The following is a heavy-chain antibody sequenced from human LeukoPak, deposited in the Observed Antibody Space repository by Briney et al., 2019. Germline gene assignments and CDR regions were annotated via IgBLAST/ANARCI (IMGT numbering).Heavy chain of an antibody. CDR1: GYTFTSYY. V-gene: IGHV1-46*01. Sequence: ASVKVSCKASGYTFTSYYMHWVRQAPGQGLEWMGIINPSGGSTSYAQKFQGRVTMTRDTSTSTVYMELSSLRSEDTAVYYCARDPTDTMVPEYYFDYWGQGTLVTVSS. D-gene: IGHD3-10*01. J-gene: IGHJ4*02. CDR2: INPSGGST. CDR3: ARDPTDTMVPEYYFDY.